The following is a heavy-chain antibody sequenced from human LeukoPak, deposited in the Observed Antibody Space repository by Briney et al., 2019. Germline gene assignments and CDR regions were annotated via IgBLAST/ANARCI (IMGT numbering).Heavy chain of an antibody. CDR3: ARGDRYGAYYYYGMDV. D-gene: IGHD3-10*01. J-gene: IGHJ6*02. CDR1: GGSISSYY. Sequence: SETLSLTCTVSGGSISSYYWSWIRQPPGKGLEWIGYIYYSGSTNYNPSLKSRVTISVDTSKNQFSLKLSSVTAADTAVYYCARGDRYGAYYYYGMDVWGQGTTVTVSS. CDR2: IYYSGST. V-gene: IGHV4-59*01.